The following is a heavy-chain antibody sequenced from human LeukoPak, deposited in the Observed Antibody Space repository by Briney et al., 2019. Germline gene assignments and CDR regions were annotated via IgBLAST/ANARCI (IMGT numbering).Heavy chain of an antibody. D-gene: IGHD5-18*01. V-gene: IGHV3-30*14. J-gene: IGHJ4*02. CDR3: ARDVNSYAHCGH. CDR1: GFTFSGYA. CDR2: ISYDKSNK. Sequence: PGGSLRLSCAASGFTFSGYAMHWVRQAPGKGLEWVALISYDKSNKYYADSVKGRFTISRDNSRNMLYLQMNSLRAEDTAVYYCARDVNSYAHCGHWGQGTLVTVSS.